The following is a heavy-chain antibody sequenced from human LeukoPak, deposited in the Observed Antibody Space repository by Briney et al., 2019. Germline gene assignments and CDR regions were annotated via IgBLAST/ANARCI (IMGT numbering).Heavy chain of an antibody. CDR2: INHSGST. CDR1: GGSFSGYY. V-gene: IGHV4-34*01. J-gene: IGHJ6*02. D-gene: IGHD6-13*01. CDR3: ARTPGIAAAGPMDV. Sequence: SETLSLTCAVYGGSFSGYYWSWIRQPPGKGLEWIGEINHSGSTNYNPSLKSRVTISVDTSKNQFSLKLSSVTAADTAVYCCARTPGIAAAGPMDVWGQGTTVTVSS.